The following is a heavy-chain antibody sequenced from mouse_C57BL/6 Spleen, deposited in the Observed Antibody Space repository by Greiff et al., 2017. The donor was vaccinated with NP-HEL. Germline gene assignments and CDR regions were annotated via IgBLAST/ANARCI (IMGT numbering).Heavy chain of an antibody. J-gene: IGHJ2*01. V-gene: IGHV1-64*01. CDR1: GYTFTSYW. CDR3: ARRVYDGYYFDY. Sequence: VQLQQPGAELVKPGASVKLSCKASGYTFTSYWMHWVKQRPGQGLEWIGMIHPNSGSTTYNDKFKSKATLTVDKSSSTAFMQLSSLSSEDAAVYYCARRVYDGYYFDYWGQGTTLTVSS. D-gene: IGHD2-3*01. CDR2: IHPNSGST.